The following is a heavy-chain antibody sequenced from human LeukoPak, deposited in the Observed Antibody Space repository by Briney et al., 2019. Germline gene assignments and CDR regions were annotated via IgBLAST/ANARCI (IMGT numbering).Heavy chain of an antibody. V-gene: IGHV5-51*01. CDR1: GYTFSSYW. CDR3: ARCPRDSMTTATTEPYFDL. CDR2: IYPGDSDT. Sequence: GESLKISCKGSGYTFSSYWIGWVRQMPGKGLEWMGIIYPGDSDTRYSPSFQGQVTISADKSISTAYLQWSSLMASDTAIYYCARCPRDSMTTATTEPYFDLWGRGTLVTVSS. D-gene: IGHD4-17*01. J-gene: IGHJ2*01.